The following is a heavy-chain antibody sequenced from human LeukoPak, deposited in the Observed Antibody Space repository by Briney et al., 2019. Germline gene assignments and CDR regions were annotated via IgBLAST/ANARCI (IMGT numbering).Heavy chain of an antibody. CDR3: ASRGVDSSGYYFDY. D-gene: IGHD3-22*01. CDR2: IYSGGST. Sequence: PGGSLTLSCASSGFTLRSNYMSWVRQAPGKGLEGVSVIYSGGSTYYTDSVKGRFTISRDNSKNTLHLQMNTLRAEDTAVYYGASRGVDSSGYYFDYWGQGTLVTV. CDR1: GFTLRSNY. V-gene: IGHV3-53*01. J-gene: IGHJ4*02.